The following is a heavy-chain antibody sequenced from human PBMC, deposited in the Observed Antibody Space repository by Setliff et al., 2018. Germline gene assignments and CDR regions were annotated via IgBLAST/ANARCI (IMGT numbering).Heavy chain of an antibody. J-gene: IGHJ4*02. D-gene: IGHD6-19*01. V-gene: IGHV1-8*02. CDR1: GYTFTSYD. Sequence: VASVKVSCKASGYTFTSYDINWVRQATGQGLEWMGWMNPNSGNTGYAQKFQGRVTMTRNTSISTAYMELSSLRSEDTAVYYCTRASSIAVAGSSIWGQGTLVTAPQ. CDR2: MNPNSGNT. CDR3: TRASSIAVAGSSI.